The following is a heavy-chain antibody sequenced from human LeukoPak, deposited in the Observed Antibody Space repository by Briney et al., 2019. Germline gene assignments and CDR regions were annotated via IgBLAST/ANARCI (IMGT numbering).Heavy chain of an antibody. V-gene: IGHV3-53*01. J-gene: IGHJ4*02. CDR1: GFTVSSNY. Sequence: GGSLRLSCAASGFTVSSNYMSWVRQAPGKGLEWVSVIYSGGSTYYADSVKGRFTISRDNSQNTLYLQLNSLRAEDTAVYYCARGSGAVAGHFDYWGQGTLVTVSS. D-gene: IGHD6-19*01. CDR2: IYSGGST. CDR3: ARGSGAVAGHFDY.